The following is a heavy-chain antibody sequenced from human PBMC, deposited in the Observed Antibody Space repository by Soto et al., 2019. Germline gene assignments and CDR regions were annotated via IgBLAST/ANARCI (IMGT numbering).Heavy chain of an antibody. Sequence: GGSLRLSCAGSGFTLSDHYIDWVRQAPGKGLEWVGRSRDKAQGYSTAYAASVKGRFTISRDDSKSIAYLQMDSLKTEDTAVYYCTRDLSSGYPDYWGQGTLVTVSS. CDR2: SRDKAQGYST. V-gene: IGHV3-72*01. J-gene: IGHJ4*02. CDR3: TRDLSSGYPDY. D-gene: IGHD3-22*01. CDR1: GFTLSDHY.